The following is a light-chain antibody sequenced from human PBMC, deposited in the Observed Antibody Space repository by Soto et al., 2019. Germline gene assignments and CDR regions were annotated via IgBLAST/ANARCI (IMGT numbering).Light chain of an antibody. CDR3: CSYAGSYTWV. CDR1: SSDIGDYTH. CDR2: EVS. J-gene: IGLJ7*01. Sequence: QSALTQPASVSGSPGQSITISCTGTSSDIGDYTHVSWYQQHPGKAPKLIIYEVSDRPSGVSNRFSGSKSGNTASLTISGLQTEDEADYYCCSYAGSYTWVFGSGTQLTVL. V-gene: IGLV2-14*01.